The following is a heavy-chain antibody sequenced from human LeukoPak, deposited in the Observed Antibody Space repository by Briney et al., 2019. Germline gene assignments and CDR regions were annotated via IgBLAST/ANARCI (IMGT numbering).Heavy chain of an antibody. D-gene: IGHD1-26*01. Sequence: SETLSLTCTVSGYSISSGYYWGWIRQPPGKGLEWIGSIYHSGSTYYNPSLKSRVTISVDTSKNQFSLKLSSVTAADTAVYYCARVIVGASWSYYYYYMDVWGKGTTVTVSS. J-gene: IGHJ6*03. CDR1: GYSISSGYY. CDR3: ARVIVGASWSYYYYYMDV. CDR2: IYHSGST. V-gene: IGHV4-38-2*02.